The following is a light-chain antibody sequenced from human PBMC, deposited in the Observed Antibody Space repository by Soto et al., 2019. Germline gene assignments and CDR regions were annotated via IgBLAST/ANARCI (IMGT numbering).Light chain of an antibody. CDR2: DVS. J-gene: IGLJ3*02. CDR3: SSYTSSSTPWV. V-gene: IGLV2-14*01. CDR1: SSDVGGYNY. Sequence: QSVLTQPASVSGSPGQSITISCTGTSSDVGGYNYVSWYQQHPGKAPKLMIYDVSNRPSGVSNRVSGSKSGNTASLTISGLQAEDEADYYCSSYTSSSTPWVFGGGTKVTVL.